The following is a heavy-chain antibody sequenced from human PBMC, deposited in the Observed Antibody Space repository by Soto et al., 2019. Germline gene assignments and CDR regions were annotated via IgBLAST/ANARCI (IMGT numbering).Heavy chain of an antibody. CDR2: ISSTTHYI. J-gene: IGHJ4*02. V-gene: IGHV3-21*06. Sequence: PVGSLRLSCAASGFTFTRYSMNWVRQAPGKGLEWVSSISSTTHYIYYADSMRGRFTISRDNAKNAVYLEMNSLRAEDTAVYYCARESEDLTSNFDYWGQGTLVTSPQ. CDR1: GFTFTRYS. CDR3: ARESEDLTSNFDY.